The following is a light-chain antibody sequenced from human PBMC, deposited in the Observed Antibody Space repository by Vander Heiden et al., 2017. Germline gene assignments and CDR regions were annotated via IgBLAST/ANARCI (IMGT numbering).Light chain of an antibody. CDR2: GAS. CDR1: HDICNY. Sequence: DIQMTQSPSTLSASVGDRVTITCQASHDICNYLNWYQQKPGKAPKLLIYGASTLENGVPSRFSGSGSGADFTFTISSLQSEDIATYYCQQYDNLPITFGQGTRLEIK. J-gene: IGKJ5*01. CDR3: QQYDNLPIT. V-gene: IGKV1-33*01.